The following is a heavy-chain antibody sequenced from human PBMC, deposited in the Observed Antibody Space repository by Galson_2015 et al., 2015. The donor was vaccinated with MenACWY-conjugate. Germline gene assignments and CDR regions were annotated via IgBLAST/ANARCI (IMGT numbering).Heavy chain of an antibody. D-gene: IGHD6-13*01. V-gene: IGHV5-51*01. CDR1: GYTFSTYW. CDR2: TWPGDADV. Sequence: QSGAEVKKPGESLKISCQGSGYTFSTYWIGWVRQMPGKGLEWMGLTWPGDADVKYSPSFQGQVTISVDKSISTAYLEWSSLKASDTAMYYCVRRQYKAAAAAFDPWGQGTLVTVSS. J-gene: IGHJ5*02. CDR3: VRRQYKAAAAAFDP.